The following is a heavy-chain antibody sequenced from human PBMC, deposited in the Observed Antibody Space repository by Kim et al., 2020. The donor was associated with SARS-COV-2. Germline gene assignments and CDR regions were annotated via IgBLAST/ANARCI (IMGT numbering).Heavy chain of an antibody. CDR2: IKSKTDGGTT. Sequence: GGSLRLSCAASGFTFSNAWMSWVRQAPGKGLEWVGRIKSKTDGGTTDYAAPVKGRFTISRDDSKNTLYLQMNSLKTEDTAVYYCTTETSITMVRGVIITHYYFDYWGQGTLVTVSS. D-gene: IGHD3-10*01. CDR1: GFTFSNAW. CDR3: TTETSITMVRGVIITHYYFDY. J-gene: IGHJ4*02. V-gene: IGHV3-15*01.